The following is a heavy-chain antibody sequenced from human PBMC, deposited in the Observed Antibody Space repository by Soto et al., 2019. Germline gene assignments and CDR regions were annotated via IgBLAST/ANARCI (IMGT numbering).Heavy chain of an antibody. J-gene: IGHJ6*02. CDR1: GGSISSSSYY. D-gene: IGHD3-10*01. CDR3: ARSRITMVRGVIQRNYYYGMDV. Sequence: SETLSLTCTVSGGSISSSSYYWGWIRQPPGKGLEWIGSIYYSGSTYYNPSLKSRVTISVDTSKNQFSLKLSSVTAADTAVYYCARSRITMVRGVIQRNYYYGMDVWGQGTTVTVSS. CDR2: IYYSGST. V-gene: IGHV4-39*01.